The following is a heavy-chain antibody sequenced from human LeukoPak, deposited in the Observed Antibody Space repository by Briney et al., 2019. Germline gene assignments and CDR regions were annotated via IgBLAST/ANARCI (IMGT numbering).Heavy chain of an antibody. J-gene: IGHJ4*02. Sequence: GGSLRLSCAASGFTFSNAWMSWVRQAPGKGLEWVGRIKSKTDGGTTDYAAPVKGRFTISRDDSKNTLYLQMNSLKTEDTAVYYCTTPYKPYYDFWSGYDYWGQGTLVTVSS. CDR3: TTPYKPYYDFWSGYDY. D-gene: IGHD3-3*01. CDR1: GFTFSNAW. CDR2: IKSKTDGGTT. V-gene: IGHV3-15*01.